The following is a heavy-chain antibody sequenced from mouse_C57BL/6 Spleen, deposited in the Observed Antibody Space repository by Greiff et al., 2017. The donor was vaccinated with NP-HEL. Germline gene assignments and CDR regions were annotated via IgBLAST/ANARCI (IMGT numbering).Heavy chain of an antibody. Sequence: EVQLVESGGGLVKPGGSLKLSCAASGFTFSSYAMSWVRQTPEKRLEWVAPISDGGSYTYYPNNVQGRFTISKDNAKNNLYLQMSHLKSEDTAIYYCARGGDYEWYFDVWGTGTTVTVAS. CDR1: GFTFSSYA. CDR2: ISDGGSYT. J-gene: IGHJ1*03. D-gene: IGHD1-1*01. V-gene: IGHV5-4*01. CDR3: ARGGDYEWYFDV.